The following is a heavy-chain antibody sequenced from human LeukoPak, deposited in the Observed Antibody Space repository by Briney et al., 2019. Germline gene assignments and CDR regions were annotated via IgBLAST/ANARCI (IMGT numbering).Heavy chain of an antibody. V-gene: IGHV4-31*03. CDR1: GGSISDDGYY. J-gene: IGHJ4*02. Sequence: SQTLSLTCTVSGGSISDDGYYWSWIRQLPGNGLEWIGHIYYGGTTEYNPSLESRITISVATSKTQFSLKLNSVTAADTAVYYCARGGATVTDYWGQGNLVTVSS. CDR2: IYYGGTT. D-gene: IGHD4-17*01. CDR3: ARGGATVTDY.